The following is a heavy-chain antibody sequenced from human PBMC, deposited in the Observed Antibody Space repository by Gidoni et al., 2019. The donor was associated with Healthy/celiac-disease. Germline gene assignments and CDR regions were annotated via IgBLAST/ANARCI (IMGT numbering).Heavy chain of an antibody. V-gene: IGHV3-33*01. D-gene: IGHD6-13*01. J-gene: IGHJ6*02. Sequence: QVQLVESGGGVVKPGRSLRLSCAASGCTFRSYGMHWVRQAPGKGLEWVAVIWYDGSNKYYADSVKGRFTISRDNSKNTLYLQMNSLRAEDTAVYYCARDMSIAAARGMDVWGQGTTVTVSS. CDR2: IWYDGSNK. CDR1: GCTFRSYG. CDR3: ARDMSIAAARGMDV.